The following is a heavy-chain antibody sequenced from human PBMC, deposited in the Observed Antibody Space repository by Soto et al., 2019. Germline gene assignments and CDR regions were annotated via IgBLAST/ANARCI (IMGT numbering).Heavy chain of an antibody. D-gene: IGHD2-21*02. CDR1: GYTFTSYA. V-gene: IGHV1-3*01. CDR2: INAGNGNT. Sequence: ASVKVSCKASGYTFTSYAMHWVRQAPGQRLEWMGWINAGNGNTKYSQKFQGRVTITRDTSASTAYMELSSLRSEDTAVYYCARTIVVVTAADYWGHGTLVTVYS. J-gene: IGHJ4*01. CDR3: ARTIVVVTAADY.